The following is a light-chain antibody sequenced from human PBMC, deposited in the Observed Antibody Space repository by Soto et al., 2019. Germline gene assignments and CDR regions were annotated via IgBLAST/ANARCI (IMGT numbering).Light chain of an antibody. J-gene: IGKJ1*01. CDR3: HHYGTSRT. CDR1: HTISSSY. Sequence: EIVLTQSPGTLSLSPGERATLSCRASHTISSSYLAWCQQKPGQAPRLLIFDASTRATGIPDRFTGSGSGTDFTLTVNRLEPEDFAVYYCHHYGTSRTFGQGTKVDIK. V-gene: IGKV3-20*01. CDR2: DAS.